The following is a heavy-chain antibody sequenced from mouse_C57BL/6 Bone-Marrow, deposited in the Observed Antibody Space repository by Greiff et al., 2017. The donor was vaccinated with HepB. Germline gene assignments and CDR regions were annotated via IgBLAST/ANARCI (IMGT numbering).Heavy chain of an antibody. D-gene: IGHD2-4*01. Sequence: DVHLVESGGGLVKPGGSLKLSCAASGFTFSSYAMSWVRQTPEKRLEWVATISDGGSYTYYPDNVKGRFTISRDNAKNNLYLQMSHLKSEDTAMYYCARDGMITTLFDYWGQGTTLTVSS. CDR3: ARDGMITTLFDY. CDR1: GFTFSSYA. V-gene: IGHV5-4*01. CDR2: ISDGGSYT. J-gene: IGHJ2*01.